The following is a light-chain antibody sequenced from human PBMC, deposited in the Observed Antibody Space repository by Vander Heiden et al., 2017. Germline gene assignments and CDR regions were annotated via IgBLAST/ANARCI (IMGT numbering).Light chain of an antibody. CDR1: QSIITS. CDR3: QQYNSYWN. CDR2: KVS. Sequence: ITLSPSTLSASVRDRGPSTRRASQSIITSSAWYQQKQVKAPRLLIYKVSTLETGVASRFGGSGSGTDFTLTITSLQPEDFATYYCQQYNSYWNFGQGTKVELK. J-gene: IGKJ1*01. V-gene: IGKV1-5*03.